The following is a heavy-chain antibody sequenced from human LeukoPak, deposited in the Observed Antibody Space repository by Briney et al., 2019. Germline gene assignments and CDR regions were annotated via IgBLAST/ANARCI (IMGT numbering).Heavy chain of an antibody. J-gene: IGHJ4*02. D-gene: IGHD2-15*01. V-gene: IGHV3-23*01. CDR2: ISGSGGST. CDR3: AKDRGYCSGGSCYYFDY. Sequence: PGASLRLSCAASGFTFSSYAMSWVRQAPGKGLEWVSAISGSGGSTYYADSVKGRFTISRDNSKNTLYLQMNSLRAEDTAVYYCAKDRGYCSGGSCYYFDYWGQGTLVTVSS. CDR1: GFTFSSYA.